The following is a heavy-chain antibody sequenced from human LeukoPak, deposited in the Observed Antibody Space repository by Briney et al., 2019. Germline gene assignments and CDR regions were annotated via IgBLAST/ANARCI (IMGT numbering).Heavy chain of an antibody. J-gene: IGHJ4*02. V-gene: IGHV4-4*07. CDR2: IYTSGST. D-gene: IGHD4-17*01. CDR1: GGSISSYY. Sequence: PSETLSLTCTVSGGSISSYYWSWLRQPAGKGLEWIGRIYTSGSTNYNPSLKSRVTMSVDTSKNQFSLKLSSVTAADTAVYYCARGGDYGDYERDFDYWGQGTLVTVSS. CDR3: ARGGDYGDYERDFDY.